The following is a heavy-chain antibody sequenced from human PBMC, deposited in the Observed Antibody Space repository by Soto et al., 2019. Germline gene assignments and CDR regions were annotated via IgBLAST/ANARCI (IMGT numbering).Heavy chain of an antibody. D-gene: IGHD1-1*01. CDR2: IHYSGST. CDR1: GGSISPYY. V-gene: IGHV4-59*08. J-gene: IGHJ6*03. Sequence: QVQLQESGPGLVKPSETLSLTCTVSGGSISPYYWSWIRQPPGKGLGWIAYIHYSGSTNYNPSLKSRVTISVDTSRNQISLKLSSVTAADTAVYYCVRTTNSGNMDVWGKGTTVTVSS. CDR3: VRTTNSGNMDV.